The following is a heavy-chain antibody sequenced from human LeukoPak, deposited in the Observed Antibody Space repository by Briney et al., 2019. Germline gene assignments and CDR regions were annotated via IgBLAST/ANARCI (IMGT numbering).Heavy chain of an antibody. CDR2: IKSKIDGGTT. D-gene: IGHD3-22*01. J-gene: IGHJ4*02. CDR3: TTVSYDSSGYYYTIDY. CDR1: GFTFSNAW. V-gene: IGHV3-15*01. Sequence: PGGSLRLSCAASGFTFSNAWMSWVRQAPGKGLEWVGRIKSKIDGGTTDYAAPVKGRFTISRDDSKNTLYLQKNSLKIEDTAVYYCTTVSYDSSGYYYTIDYWGQGTLVTVSS.